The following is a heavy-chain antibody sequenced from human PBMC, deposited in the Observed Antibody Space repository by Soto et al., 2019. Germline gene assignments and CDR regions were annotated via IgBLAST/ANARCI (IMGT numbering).Heavy chain of an antibody. J-gene: IGHJ4*02. CDR2: NYHSGTT. CDR1: GVTISTYY. CDR3: VREAYIGYGHAIDH. Sequence: SETLSLTCAVSGVTISTYYCSWIRQPPGKGLEWIGYNYHSGTTNYNPSLKSRVTISVDTSKNQFSLRLTSVTAADTAIYYCVREAYIGYGHAIDHWGQGTLVTVSS. V-gene: IGHV4-59*01. D-gene: IGHD5-12*01.